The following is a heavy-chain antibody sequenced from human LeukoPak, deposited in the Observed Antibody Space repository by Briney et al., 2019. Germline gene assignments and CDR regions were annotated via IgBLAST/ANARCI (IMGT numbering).Heavy chain of an antibody. V-gene: IGHV3-66*01. Sequence: GGSLRLSCAASGFIVSNNYMSWVRQAPGKGLEWVSLIYSDGSTYYADSVKGRFTISRDNSKNTLYLQMNSLRAEDTAVYYCARDTYDSSGYYAHLDYWGQGTLVTVSS. J-gene: IGHJ4*02. CDR2: IYSDGST. D-gene: IGHD3-22*01. CDR3: ARDTYDSSGYYAHLDY. CDR1: GFIVSNNY.